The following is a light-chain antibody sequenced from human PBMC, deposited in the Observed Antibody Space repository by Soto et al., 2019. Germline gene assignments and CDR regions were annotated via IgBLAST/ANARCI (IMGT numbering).Light chain of an antibody. CDR1: SSDVGGYNY. J-gene: IGLJ1*01. CDR3: SSYTSSSTLEGYV. V-gene: IGLV2-14*01. CDR2: DVS. Sequence: QSALTQPASVSGSPGQSISISCTGTSSDVGGYNYVSWYQQHPGKAPKLMIYDVSNRPSGVSNRFSGSKSGNTASLTISGLPAEDDADYDCSSYTSSSTLEGYVFGTGTKVTVL.